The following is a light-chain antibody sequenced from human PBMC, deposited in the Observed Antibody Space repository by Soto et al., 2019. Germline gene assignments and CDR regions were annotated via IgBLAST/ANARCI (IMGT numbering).Light chain of an antibody. Sequence: EIVLTQSPATLSLSPGERATLSCRASQSVSSYLAWYQQKPGQAPRLLIYDASNRATGIPPRFSGSGSGTDFTLTISSLEPEDFAVYYCQQRSNWPPSWTFGQGTKVDI. CDR1: QSVSSY. CDR3: QQRSNWPPSWT. V-gene: IGKV3-11*01. CDR2: DAS. J-gene: IGKJ1*01.